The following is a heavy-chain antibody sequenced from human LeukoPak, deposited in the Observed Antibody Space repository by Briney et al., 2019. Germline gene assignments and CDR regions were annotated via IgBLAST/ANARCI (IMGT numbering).Heavy chain of an antibody. D-gene: IGHD3-10*01. V-gene: IGHV3-53*01. Sequence: GGSLRLSCAASGFTVSSNYMSWVRQAPGKGLEWVSVIYSGGSTYYADSVKGRFTISGDNSKNTLYLQMNSLRAEDTAVYYCARDGVWFGELLRDWGQGTLVTVSS. J-gene: IGHJ4*02. CDR3: ARDGVWFGELLRD. CDR1: GFTVSSNY. CDR2: IYSGGST.